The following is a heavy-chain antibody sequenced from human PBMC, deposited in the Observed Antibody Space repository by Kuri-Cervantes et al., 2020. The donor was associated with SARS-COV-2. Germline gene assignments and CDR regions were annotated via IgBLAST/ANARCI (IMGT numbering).Heavy chain of an antibody. D-gene: IGHD6-6*01. J-gene: IGHJ4*02. CDR1: GGTFSSYA. V-gene: IGHV1-69*13. CDR3: AVEYSSSSGHQGDDY. Sequence: SVKVSCKASGGTFSSYAISWVRQAPGQGLEWMGRIIPIFGTANYAQKFQGRVTITADESTSTAYMELSSLRSDDTAVYYCAVEYSSSSGHQGDDYWGQGTLVTVSS. CDR2: IIPIFGTA.